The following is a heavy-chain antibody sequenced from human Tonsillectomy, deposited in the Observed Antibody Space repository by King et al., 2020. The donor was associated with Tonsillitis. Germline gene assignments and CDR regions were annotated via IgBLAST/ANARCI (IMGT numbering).Heavy chain of an antibody. V-gene: IGHV4-39*01. CDR3: ARLPQNRYVDL. Sequence: LQLQESGPGLVKPSETLSLTCTVSGGSISSSSYYWGWIRQPPGKGLEWIGSIYYSGSTYYNPSLKSRVTISVDTSKNQFSLKLGSVTAADTAVYCCARLPQNRYVDLWGRGPLVTVPS. CDR1: GGSISSSSYY. J-gene: IGHJ2*01. CDR2: IYYSGST.